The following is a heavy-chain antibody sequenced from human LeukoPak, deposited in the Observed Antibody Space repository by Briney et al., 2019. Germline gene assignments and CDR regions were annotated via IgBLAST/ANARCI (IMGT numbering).Heavy chain of an antibody. J-gene: IGHJ4*02. CDR2: INPNSGGT. D-gene: IGHD2-15*01. CDR1: GYTFTGYY. Sequence: GASVKVSCKASGYTFTGYYMHWVRQAPGQGLEWMGRINPNSGGTNCAQKFQGRVTMTRDTSISTAYMELSRLRSDDTAVYYCARDFSYCSGGSCYSVFDYWGQGTLVAVSS. CDR3: ARDFSYCSGGSCYSVFDY. V-gene: IGHV1-2*06.